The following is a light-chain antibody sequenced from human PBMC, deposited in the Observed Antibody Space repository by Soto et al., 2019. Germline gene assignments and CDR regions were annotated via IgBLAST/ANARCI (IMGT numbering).Light chain of an antibody. V-gene: IGLV1-44*01. CDR1: SSNFGSNP. J-gene: IGLJ3*02. CDR3: AAWDDSLSAWV. Sequence: QSVLTQPPSASGTAGQRVTISCSGSSSNFGSNPVNWYQQLPGAAPKLLIYTNDQRPSRVPDRFSGSKSGTSASLAISGLQSEDEADYYCAAWDDSLSAWVFGGGTKLTVL. CDR2: TND.